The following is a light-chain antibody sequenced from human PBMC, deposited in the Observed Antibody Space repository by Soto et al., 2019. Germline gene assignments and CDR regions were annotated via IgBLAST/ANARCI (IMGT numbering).Light chain of an antibody. CDR3: QQYGRSPWT. Sequence: EIVLTQSPGTLSLSPGETATLSCRASPSVYNNFVAGYQQKPGQAPMLLIYGASSRATGIPARFSGSGSGADFTLTVSRLEPEDFAVYHCQQYGRSPWTFGQGTKVDIK. V-gene: IGKV3-20*01. CDR1: PSVYNNF. J-gene: IGKJ1*01. CDR2: GAS.